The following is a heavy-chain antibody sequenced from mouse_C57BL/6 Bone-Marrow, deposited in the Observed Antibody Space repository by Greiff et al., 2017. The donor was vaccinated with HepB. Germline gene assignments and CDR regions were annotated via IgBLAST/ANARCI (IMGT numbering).Heavy chain of an antibody. D-gene: IGHD1-1*01. Sequence: VQLQQSGAELVKPGASVKLSCKASGYTFTSYWMHWVKQRPGQGLEWIGMIHPNSGSTNYNEKFKSKATLTVDKSSSTAYMQLSSLTSEDSAVYYCARFLITTVLALDYWGQGTTLTVSS. CDR2: IHPNSGST. V-gene: IGHV1-64*01. CDR1: GYTFTSYW. J-gene: IGHJ2*01. CDR3: ARFLITTVLALDY.